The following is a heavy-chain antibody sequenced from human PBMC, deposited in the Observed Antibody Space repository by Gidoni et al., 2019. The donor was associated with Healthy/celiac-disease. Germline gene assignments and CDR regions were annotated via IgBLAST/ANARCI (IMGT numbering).Heavy chain of an antibody. CDR1: GFPFSSSA. Sequence: EVQLLESGGGLVQPGGSLRLSCAASGFPFSSSAMSWVRQAPGKELEWVSAISGSGGSTYYADSVKGRFTISRDNSKNTLYLQMNSLRAEVTAVYYCAKAVTVAAGADYYYGMDVWGQGTTVTVSS. D-gene: IGHD3-22*01. CDR3: AKAVTVAAGADYYYGMDV. V-gene: IGHV3-23*01. CDR2: ISGSGGST. J-gene: IGHJ6*02.